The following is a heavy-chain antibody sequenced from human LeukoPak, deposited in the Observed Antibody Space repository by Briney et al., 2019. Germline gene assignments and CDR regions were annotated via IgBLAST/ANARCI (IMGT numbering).Heavy chain of an antibody. CDR3: AKEDGRYCSSTSCYSSFDY. CDR1: GFTFSSYG. V-gene: IGHV3-30*18. CDR2: ISYDGSNK. J-gene: IGHJ4*02. Sequence: GGSLRLSCAASGFTFSSYGMHWVRQAPGKGLEWVAVISYDGSNKYYADSVKGRFTISRDNSKNTLYLQMNSLRAEDTAVYYCAKEDGRYCSSTSCYSSFDYWGQGTLVTVSS. D-gene: IGHD2-2*02.